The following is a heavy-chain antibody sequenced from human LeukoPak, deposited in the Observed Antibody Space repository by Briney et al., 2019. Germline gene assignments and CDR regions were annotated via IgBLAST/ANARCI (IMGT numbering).Heavy chain of an antibody. CDR2: ISSSSSYI. CDR1: GFTFSSYS. Sequence: PGGSLRLSCAASGFTFSSYSMNWVRQAPGKGLEWVSSISSSSSYIYYADSVKGRFTISRDNSKNTLYLQMNSLRAEDTAVYYCAKGQWELLGYYYYYGMDVWGQGTTVTVSS. J-gene: IGHJ6*02. CDR3: AKGQWELLGYYYYYGMDV. V-gene: IGHV3-21*04. D-gene: IGHD1-26*01.